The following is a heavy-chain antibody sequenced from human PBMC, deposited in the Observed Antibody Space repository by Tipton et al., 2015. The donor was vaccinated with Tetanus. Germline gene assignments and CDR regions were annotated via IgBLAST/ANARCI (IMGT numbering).Heavy chain of an antibody. D-gene: IGHD1-14*01. Sequence: TLSLTCTVSGGSVRSGDYSWNWIRHPPGKGLEWLAYISFRGRTNSNNTLKSRITISQDTSKNQFSLRLTSVTPADTAVFYFARANNVFPNKGPFDSWGHGSLVIVSS. CDR3: ARANNVFPNKGPFDS. V-gene: IGHV4-61*08. CDR1: GGSVRSGDYS. J-gene: IGHJ4*01. CDR2: ISFRGRT.